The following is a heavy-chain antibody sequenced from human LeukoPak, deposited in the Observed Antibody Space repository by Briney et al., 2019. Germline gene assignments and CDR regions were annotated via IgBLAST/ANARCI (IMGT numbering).Heavy chain of an antibody. D-gene: IGHD3-3*01. V-gene: IGHV4-31*03. Sequence: PSETLSLTCTVSGDSITTSGYYWSWIRRHPGAGLEWIAYIHYIGNTYYNPSLESRVTMSIDTSSNQFSLYVASVTAADTAVYFCARVRDDYFFDYWGQGILVTVSS. J-gene: IGHJ4*02. CDR1: GDSITTSGYY. CDR2: IHYIGNT. CDR3: ARVRDDYFFDY.